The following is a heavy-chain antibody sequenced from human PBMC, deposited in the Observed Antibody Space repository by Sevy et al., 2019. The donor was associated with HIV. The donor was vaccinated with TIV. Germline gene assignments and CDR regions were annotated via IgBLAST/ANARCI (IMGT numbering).Heavy chain of an antibody. J-gene: IGHJ4*02. CDR2: IRQDGNDI. CDR1: GFTFSDFW. Sequence: GGSLRLSCKASGFTFSDFWMQWVRQAPGKGLEWVANIRQDGNDIYYGDSVKGRFTISRDNAKNALYLQMDGLRAEDTTVYYCARRYFDLWGQGTLVTVSS. CDR3: ARRYFDL. V-gene: IGHV3-7*01.